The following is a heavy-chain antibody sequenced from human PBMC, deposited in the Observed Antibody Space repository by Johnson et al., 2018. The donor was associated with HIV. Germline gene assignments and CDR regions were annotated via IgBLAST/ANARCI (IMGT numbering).Heavy chain of an antibody. D-gene: IGHD3-22*01. Sequence: VQLVESGGGVVQPGRSLRLSCAASGFTFSIYAMHWVRQAPGKGLEWVSPISGSGYRTYYADSVKGRFTISRDDSKNTAYLQMNSLKTEDTAVYYCTRTDETYYYDSSGYVDAFDIWGQGTMVTVSS. CDR2: ISGSGYRT. V-gene: IGHV3-23*04. J-gene: IGHJ3*02. CDR3: TRTDETYYYDSSGYVDAFDI. CDR1: GFTFSIYA.